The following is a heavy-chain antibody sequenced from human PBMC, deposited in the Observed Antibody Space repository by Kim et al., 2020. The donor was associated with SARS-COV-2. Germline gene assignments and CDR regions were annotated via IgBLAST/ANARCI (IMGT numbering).Heavy chain of an antibody. CDR2: IYYSGST. J-gene: IGHJ5*02. V-gene: IGHV4-31*03. D-gene: IGHD1-1*01. CDR1: GGSISSGGYY. Sequence: SETLSLTCTVSGGSISSGGYYWSWIRQHPGKGLEWIGYIYYSGSTYYNPSLKSRVTISVDTSKNQFSLKLSSVTAADTAVYYCARGGGEEGQRKSNWFDPWGQGTLVTVSS. CDR3: ARGGGEEGQRKSNWFDP.